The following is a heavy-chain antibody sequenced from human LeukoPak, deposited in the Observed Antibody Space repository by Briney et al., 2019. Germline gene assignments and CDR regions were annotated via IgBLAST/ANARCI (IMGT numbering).Heavy chain of an antibody. CDR3: ARALYSGHADLFDS. D-gene: IGHD5-12*01. V-gene: IGHV3-66*01. CDR1: GFTVSGTY. J-gene: IGHJ4*02. Sequence: GGSLRLSCAVSGFTVSGTYMSWVRQAPGKGLEWVSVIYSGGNTYYSDSVKGRFAISRDTSKNTLYLQMNSLRAEDTAVHYCARALYSGHADLFDSWGQGTLVTVSS. CDR2: IYSGGNT.